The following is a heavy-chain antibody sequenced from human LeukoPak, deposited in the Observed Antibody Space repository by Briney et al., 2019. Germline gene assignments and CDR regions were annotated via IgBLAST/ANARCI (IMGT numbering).Heavy chain of an antibody. Sequence: PGGTLLLSSAASGFTFSSYGMSWVRPAPGKGLEWVSAISGSGGSTYYADSVKGRFTISRDNSKNTLYLQMNSLRAEDTAVYYCAKGGYFDWLLPLDYWGQGTLVTVSS. J-gene: IGHJ4*02. CDR1: GFTFSSYG. D-gene: IGHD3-9*01. V-gene: IGHV3-23*01. CDR2: ISGSGGST. CDR3: AKGGYFDWLLPLDY.